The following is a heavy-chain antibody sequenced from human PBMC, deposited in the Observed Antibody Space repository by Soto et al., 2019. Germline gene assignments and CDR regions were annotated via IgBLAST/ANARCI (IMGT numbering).Heavy chain of an antibody. CDR3: ARSPILTGYPYYYYGMDV. Sequence: ASVKVSCQASGYTFTGYYMHWVRQAPGQGLEWMGWINPNSGGTNYAQKFQGRVTMTRDTSISTAYMELSSLRSEDTAVYYCARSPILTGYPYYYYGMDVWGQGTTVTVAS. CDR1: GYTFTGYY. D-gene: IGHD3-9*01. CDR2: INPNSGGT. J-gene: IGHJ6*02. V-gene: IGHV1-2*02.